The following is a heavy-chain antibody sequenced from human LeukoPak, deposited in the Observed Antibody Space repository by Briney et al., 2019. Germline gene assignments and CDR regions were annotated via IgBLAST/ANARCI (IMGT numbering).Heavy chain of an antibody. V-gene: IGHV3-9*01. D-gene: IGHD1-26*01. J-gene: IGHJ4*02. CDR1: GFTFDDYA. CDR2: ISWNSGHR. CDR3: ARRIVGPSSGGDY. Sequence: GGSLRLSCAASGFTFDDYAMHWLRQAPGKGLEWVSGISWNSGHRGYADSVKGRFTMSRDNAKNSLYLQMNSLRLEDTAVYYCARRIVGPSSGGDYRGQGTPVTVSS.